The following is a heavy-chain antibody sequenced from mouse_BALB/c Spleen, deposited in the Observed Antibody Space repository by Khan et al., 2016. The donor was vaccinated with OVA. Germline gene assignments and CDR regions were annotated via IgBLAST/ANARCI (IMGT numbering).Heavy chain of an antibody. CDR1: GYTFTDYA. J-gene: IGHJ3*01. D-gene: IGHD1-1*02. CDR2: ISTYYGDV. CDR3: ARGGKFAY. V-gene: IGHV1S137*01. Sequence: QVRLQQSGAELVRPGVSVKISCKGSGYTFTDYAMHWVKQSHAKSLEWIGVISTYYGDVDYSQKFKGKATMTVDRSSSTAYMELARLTSEDSAIYYCARGGKFAYWDQGTLVTVSA.